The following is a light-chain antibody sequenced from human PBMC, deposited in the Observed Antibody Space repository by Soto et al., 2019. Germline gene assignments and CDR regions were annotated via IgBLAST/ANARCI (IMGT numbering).Light chain of an antibody. CDR1: QSLNNN. J-gene: IGKJ4*01. CDR3: QHHHNWLLT. CDR2: SAS. Sequence: EIVMTQSPATLSVSPGERVTLSCRASQSLNNNLAWYQQKPGQAPRFLIYSASTRATGIPARFSGSGSGTEFTLTISSLQSEDFAVYYCQHHHNWLLTFGGGTKVEIK. V-gene: IGKV3-15*01.